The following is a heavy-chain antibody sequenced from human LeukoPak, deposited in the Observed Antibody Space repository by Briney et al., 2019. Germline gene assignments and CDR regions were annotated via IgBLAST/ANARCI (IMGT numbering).Heavy chain of an antibody. D-gene: IGHD4-17*01. CDR2: ISSSGSTI. CDR1: GFTFSSYE. Sequence: GGSLRLSCAASGFTFSSYEMNWARQAPGEGLEWVSYISSSGSTIYYAVSVKGRFTISRDNAKNALYLQMNSLRAEDTAVYYCARVYGDYSFDYWGQGTLVTVSS. CDR3: ARVYGDYSFDY. V-gene: IGHV3-48*03. J-gene: IGHJ4*02.